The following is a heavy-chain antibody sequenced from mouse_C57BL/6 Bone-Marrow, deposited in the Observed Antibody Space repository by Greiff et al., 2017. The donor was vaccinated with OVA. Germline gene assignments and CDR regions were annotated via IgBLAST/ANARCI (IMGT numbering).Heavy chain of an antibody. CDR1: GYTFTSYW. D-gene: IGHD6-2*01. J-gene: IGHJ1*03. Sequence: QVQLQQPGAELVKPGASVKLSCKASGYTFTSYWMHWVKQRPGRGLEWIGRIDPNSGGTKYNEKFKSKATLTVDKPSSTAYMQLSRLTSEDSAVYYCARRSLSSLCWYFDVWGTGTTVTVSS. CDR3: ARRSLSSLCWYFDV. CDR2: IDPNSGGT. V-gene: IGHV1-72*01.